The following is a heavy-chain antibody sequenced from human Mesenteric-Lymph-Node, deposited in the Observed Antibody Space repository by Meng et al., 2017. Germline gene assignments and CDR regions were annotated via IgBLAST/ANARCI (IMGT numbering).Heavy chain of an antibody. V-gene: IGHV1-2*06. CDR3: ALIVGATIDY. J-gene: IGHJ4*02. CDR1: GYTFTGYY. D-gene: IGHD1-26*01. CDR2: INPNSGGT. Sequence: ASVKVSCKASGYTFTGYYMHWVRQAPGQGLEWMGRINPNSGGTNYAQKFQGRVTMTRDTSTSTVYMELSSLRSEDTAVYYCALIVGATIDYWGQGTLVTVSS.